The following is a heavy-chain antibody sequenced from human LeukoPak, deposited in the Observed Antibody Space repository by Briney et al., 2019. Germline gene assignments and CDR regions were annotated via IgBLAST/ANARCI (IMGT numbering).Heavy chain of an antibody. V-gene: IGHV4-39*01. CDR2: IYYSGST. Sequence: KPSETLSLTCTVSGASISGTAYYWGWVRQPPRKGLEWIGNIYYSGSTYYNASLQSRVTISMDTSKNQFSLRLSSVTAADTAMYFCAKSGGYGLIDYWGQGTLVTVSS. J-gene: IGHJ4*02. CDR3: AKSGGYGLIDY. CDR1: GASISGTAYY. D-gene: IGHD1-26*01.